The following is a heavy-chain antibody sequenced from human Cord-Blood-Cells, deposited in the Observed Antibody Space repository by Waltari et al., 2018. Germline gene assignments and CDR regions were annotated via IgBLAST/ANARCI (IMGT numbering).Heavy chain of an antibody. CDR2: IGYEGSNK. Sequence: VRLVESGGGVVQPGRSLRLACAASGFTLSSDSRPWVCRVPGEGRGGVGVIGYEGSNKYYADSVKGRFTISRDNSKNTLYLQMNSLRAEDTAVYYCARAQPPYYYDSSGYYYNWFDPWGQGTLVTVSS. D-gene: IGHD3-22*01. V-gene: IGHV3-33*01. J-gene: IGHJ5*02. CDR3: ARAQPPYYYDSSGYYYNWFDP. CDR1: GFTLSSDS.